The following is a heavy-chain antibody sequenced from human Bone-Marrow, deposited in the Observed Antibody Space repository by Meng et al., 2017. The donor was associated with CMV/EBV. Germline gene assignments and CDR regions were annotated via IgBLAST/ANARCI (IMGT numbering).Heavy chain of an antibody. CDR1: GFTFSSYW. V-gene: IGHV3-7*01. Sequence: GGSLRLSCAASGFTFSSYWMSWVRQTPGKGLEWVANIKQDGSEKYYVDSVKGRFTISRDNAKNSLYLQMNSLRAEDTAVYYCAREVEDWVEGYWGQGMLVTLSS. D-gene: IGHD2-15*01. CDR2: IKQDGSEK. CDR3: AREVEDWVEGY. J-gene: IGHJ4*02.